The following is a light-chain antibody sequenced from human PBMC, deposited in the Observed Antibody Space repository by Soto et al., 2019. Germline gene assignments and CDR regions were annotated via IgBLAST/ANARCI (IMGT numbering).Light chain of an antibody. Sequence: DLQMTQSPSSLSASVGDTVTITCRASQSITSYLNWYQQKPGKPPKLLIFAASSLQSGVPSRFSGSASGTDCTLTITSLQPEDFATYYCQQSYSTPLTFGGGTKVEMK. J-gene: IGKJ4*01. CDR2: AAS. CDR3: QQSYSTPLT. CDR1: QSITSY. V-gene: IGKV1-39*01.